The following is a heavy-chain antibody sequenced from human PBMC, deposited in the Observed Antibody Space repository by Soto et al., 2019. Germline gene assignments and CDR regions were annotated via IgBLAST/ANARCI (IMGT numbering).Heavy chain of an antibody. V-gene: IGHV4-34*01. CDR2: SGPLGST. Sequence: SETLSFTCAVYGDSFSRHAWTWIRQTPGEGLEWMGESGPLGSTVISASLKSRVTRSIDTSCIQFPRKLPSVTAAVSAIYYCAEKQYSGFDIWGQGTLVTVSS. J-gene: IGHJ4*02. CDR1: GDSFSRHA. D-gene: IGHD5-12*01. CDR3: AEKQYSGFDI.